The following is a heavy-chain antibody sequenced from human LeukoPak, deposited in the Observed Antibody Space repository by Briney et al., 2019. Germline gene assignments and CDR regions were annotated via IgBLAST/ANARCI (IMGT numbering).Heavy chain of an antibody. CDR2: INHSGST. Sequence: SETLSLTCGVYGGSFSDSYWGWIRQPPGKGLEWIGEINHSGSTNYNPSLKSRVTISVDTSKNQFSLKLSSVTAADTAVYYCARDVDTAMVFDYWGQGTLVTVSS. CDR3: ARDVDTAMVFDY. V-gene: IGHV4-34*01. J-gene: IGHJ4*02. CDR1: GGSFSDSY. D-gene: IGHD5-18*01.